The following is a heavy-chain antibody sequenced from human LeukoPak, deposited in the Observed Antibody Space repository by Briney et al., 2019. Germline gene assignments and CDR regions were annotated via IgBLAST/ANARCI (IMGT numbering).Heavy chain of an antibody. Sequence: PGGSLRLSCAASGFTFSSYGMHWVRQAPGKGLEWVAFIRYDGSNKYYADSVKGRFTISRDNSKNTLYLQMNSLRAVDTAVYYCARTTKEFDILTGYYFDYWGQGTLVTVSS. D-gene: IGHD3-9*01. V-gene: IGHV3-30*02. CDR1: GFTFSSYG. CDR3: ARTTKEFDILTGYYFDY. J-gene: IGHJ4*02. CDR2: IRYDGSNK.